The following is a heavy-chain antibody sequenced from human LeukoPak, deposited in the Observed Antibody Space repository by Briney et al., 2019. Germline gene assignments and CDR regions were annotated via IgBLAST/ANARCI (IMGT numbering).Heavy chain of an antibody. Sequence: SETLSLTCTVSGGSISSYYWSWIRQPPGKGLEWIGSIYYSGSTYYNPSLKSRVTISVDTSKNQFSLKLSSVTAADTAVYYCARAENYCTNGVCYRGVFDYWGQGTLVTVSS. D-gene: IGHD2-8*01. CDR3: ARAENYCTNGVCYRGVFDY. CDR1: GGSISSYY. J-gene: IGHJ4*02. CDR2: IYYSGST. V-gene: IGHV4-39*01.